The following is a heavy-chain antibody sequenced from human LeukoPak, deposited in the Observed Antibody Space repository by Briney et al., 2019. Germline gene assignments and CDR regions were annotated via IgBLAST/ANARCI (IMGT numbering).Heavy chain of an antibody. CDR1: GYSISSGYY. CDR2: IYHSGST. D-gene: IGHD1-26*01. J-gene: IGHJ4*02. CDR3: ASLGRGWD. Sequence: SETLSLTCAVSGYSISSGYYWGWLRQPPGKGLEWIGSIYHSGSTYYNPSLKSRVTISVDTSKNQFSLKLSSVTAADTAVYYCASLGRGWDWGQGTLVTVSS. V-gene: IGHV4-38-2*01.